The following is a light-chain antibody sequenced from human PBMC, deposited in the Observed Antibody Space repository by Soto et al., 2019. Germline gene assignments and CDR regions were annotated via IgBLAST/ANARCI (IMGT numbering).Light chain of an antibody. CDR3: AAWDDSLNGFV. J-gene: IGLJ1*01. CDR2: SKN. CDR1: SSNIGSNT. Sequence: QSVLTQPPSASGTPGQRVTISCSGSSSNIGSNTVNWYQHFPGTAPKLLVYSKNQRPSGVPDRFSGSKSGTSASLAISGLQSEDEADYYCAAWDDSLNGFVFGTGTKLTVL. V-gene: IGLV1-44*01.